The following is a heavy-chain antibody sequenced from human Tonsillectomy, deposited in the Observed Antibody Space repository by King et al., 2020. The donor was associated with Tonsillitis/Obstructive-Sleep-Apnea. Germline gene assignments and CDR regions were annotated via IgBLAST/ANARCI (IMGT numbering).Heavy chain of an antibody. Sequence: VQLVESGGGLVKPGGSLRLSCAASGFTFSSYSMNCVRQAPGKGLEWVSSISSSSSYIYYADSVKGRFTISRDTAKNSLYLQMNSLRAEDTAVYYCARDYDFWSGYYLFWGQGTLVTVSS. V-gene: IGHV3-21*01. CDR1: GFTFSSYS. CDR2: ISSSSSYI. CDR3: ARDYDFWSGYYLF. J-gene: IGHJ4*02. D-gene: IGHD3-3*01.